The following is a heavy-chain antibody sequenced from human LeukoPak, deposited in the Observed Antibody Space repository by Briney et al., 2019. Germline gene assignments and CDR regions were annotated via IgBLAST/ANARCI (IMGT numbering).Heavy chain of an antibody. Sequence: GGSLRLSCAASGFTLSSYGMHWVRQAPGKGLEWVAVISYDGSNKYYADSVKGRFTISRDNSKNTLYLQMNSLRAEDTAVYYCARGSSSRPPYWGQGTLVTVSS. CDR3: ARGSSSRPPY. J-gene: IGHJ4*02. D-gene: IGHD2-2*01. V-gene: IGHV3-30*19. CDR1: GFTLSSYG. CDR2: ISYDGSNK.